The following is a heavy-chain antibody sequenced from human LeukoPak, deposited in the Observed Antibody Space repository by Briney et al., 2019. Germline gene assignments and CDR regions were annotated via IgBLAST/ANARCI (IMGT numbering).Heavy chain of an antibody. J-gene: IGHJ5*02. D-gene: IGHD2/OR15-2a*01. V-gene: IGHV4-59*12. Sequence: SETLSLTCTVSGASIGNYYWNWVRQSPGKGLEWIGYMFYNGGSNYTPSLESRVTMSIHTSKSQFFLNLTSVTAADTAVYYCAKDVHRFLATYFDPWGQGILVTVSS. CDR1: GASIGNYY. CDR2: MFYNGGS. CDR3: AKDVHRFLATYFDP.